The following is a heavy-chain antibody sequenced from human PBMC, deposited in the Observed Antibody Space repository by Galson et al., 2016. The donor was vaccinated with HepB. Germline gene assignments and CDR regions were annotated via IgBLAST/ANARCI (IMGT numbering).Heavy chain of an antibody. Sequence: SVKVSCKASGDTFSGYAISWVRQAPGQGLEWMGGLIPIFGTTNYAQKFQGRVTLTSDESTRTAYMELTSLTSEDTAVYYCAAHPSKQLLSHNWFDPWGQGTLVTVSS. D-gene: IGHD2-2*01. V-gene: IGHV1-69*13. J-gene: IGHJ5*02. CDR1: GDTFSGYA. CDR2: LIPIFGTT. CDR3: AAHPSKQLLSHNWFDP.